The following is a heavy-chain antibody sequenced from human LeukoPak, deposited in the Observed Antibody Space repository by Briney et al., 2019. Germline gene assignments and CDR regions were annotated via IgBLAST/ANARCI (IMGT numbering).Heavy chain of an antibody. D-gene: IGHD6-6*01. Sequence: ASVKVSCKASGYTFTSYGISWVRQAPGQGLEWMGWISAYNGNTNYAQKLQGRVTMTTDTSTSTAYMELRSLRSDDTAVYYCARDRRSSSSSEGVLDIWGQGTMVTVSS. V-gene: IGHV1-18*01. CDR3: ARDRRSSSSSEGVLDI. CDR1: GYTFTSYG. CDR2: ISAYNGNT. J-gene: IGHJ3*02.